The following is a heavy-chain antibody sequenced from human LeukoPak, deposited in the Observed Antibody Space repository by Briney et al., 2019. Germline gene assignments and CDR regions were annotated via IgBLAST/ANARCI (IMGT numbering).Heavy chain of an antibody. CDR1: GFTFSSYS. CDR2: IRYDGSNK. Sequence: PGGSLRLSCAASGFTFSSYSMHWVRQAPGKGLEWVAFIRYDGSNKYYADSVKGRFTISRDNSKNTLYLQMNSLRAEDTAVYYCAKGKDIVVVPAATLDYWGQGTLVTVSS. D-gene: IGHD2-2*01. CDR3: AKGKDIVVVPAATLDY. V-gene: IGHV3-30*02. J-gene: IGHJ4*02.